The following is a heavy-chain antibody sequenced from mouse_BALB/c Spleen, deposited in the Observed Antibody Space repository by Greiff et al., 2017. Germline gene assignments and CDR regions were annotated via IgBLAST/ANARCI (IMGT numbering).Heavy chain of an antibody. CDR2: ISSGSSTI. J-gene: IGHJ2*01. CDR1: GFTFSSFG. V-gene: IGHV5-17*02. CDR3: ARPNWDYFDY. D-gene: IGHD4-1*02. Sequence: EVNVVESGGGLVQPGGSRKLSCAASGFTFSSFGMHWVRQAPEKGLEWVAYISSGSSTIYYADTVKGRFTISRDNPKNTLFLQMTSLRSEDTAMYYCARPNWDYFDYWGQGTTLTVSS.